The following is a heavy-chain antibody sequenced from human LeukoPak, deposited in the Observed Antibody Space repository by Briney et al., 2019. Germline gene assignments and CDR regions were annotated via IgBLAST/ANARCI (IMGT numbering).Heavy chain of an antibody. Sequence: GGSQRLSCAASGFTFSSYAMSWVRQAPGKGLEWVSSISGSGGSTYYADSVKGRFTISRDNSKNTMYMRMYSLRAEDTAVYYCARELGKYRRILGRDSQWLAVSGFDNWGQGILVTVSS. J-gene: IGHJ4*02. CDR2: ISGSGGST. CDR1: GFTFSSYA. V-gene: IGHV3-23*01. D-gene: IGHD6-19*01. CDR3: ARELGKYRRILGRDSQWLAVSGFDN.